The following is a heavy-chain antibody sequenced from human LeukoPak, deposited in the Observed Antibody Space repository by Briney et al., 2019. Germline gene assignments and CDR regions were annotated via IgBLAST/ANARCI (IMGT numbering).Heavy chain of an antibody. Sequence: SETLSLTCTVSGGSISSSSYYWGWIRQPPGKGLEWIGRIYYSGSTYYNPSLKSRDTISVDTSKNQFSLKLSSVTAADTAVYYCASGPTVTTIDYWGQGTLVTVSS. CDR2: IYYSGST. V-gene: IGHV4-39*01. CDR1: GGSISSSSYY. CDR3: ASGPTVTTIDY. D-gene: IGHD4-11*01. J-gene: IGHJ4*02.